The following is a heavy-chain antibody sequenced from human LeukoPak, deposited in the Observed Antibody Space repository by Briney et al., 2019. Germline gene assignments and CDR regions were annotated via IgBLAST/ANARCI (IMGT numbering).Heavy chain of an antibody. J-gene: IGHJ4*02. CDR3: ARDGSGSYMDY. D-gene: IGHD1-26*01. V-gene: IGHV3-30-3*01. Sequence: GGSLRLSCAASGFTFSSYAMHWVRQAPGKGLEWVAVISYDGSNKYYADSVKGRFTISRDNSKNTLYPQMNSLRAEDTAVYYCARDGSGSYMDYWGQGTLVTVSS. CDR1: GFTFSSYA. CDR2: ISYDGSNK.